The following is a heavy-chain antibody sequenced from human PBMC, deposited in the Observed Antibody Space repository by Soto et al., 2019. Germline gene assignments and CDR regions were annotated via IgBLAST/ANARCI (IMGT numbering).Heavy chain of an antibody. V-gene: IGHV4-34*01. Sequence: SETLSLTCAVYGGSFSGYYWSWIRQPPGKGLEWIGEINHSGSTNYNPSLKSRVTISVDTSKNQFSLKLSSVTAADTAVYYCARGPCRSSVRGYYYYGMDVWGQGTTVTVS. CDR1: GGSFSGYY. D-gene: IGHD2-15*01. CDR2: INHSGST. CDR3: ARGPCRSSVRGYYYYGMDV. J-gene: IGHJ6*02.